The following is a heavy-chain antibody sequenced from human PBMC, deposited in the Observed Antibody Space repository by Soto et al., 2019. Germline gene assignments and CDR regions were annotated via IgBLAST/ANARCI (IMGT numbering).Heavy chain of an antibody. J-gene: IGHJ6*02. CDR3: ARGRPFYHYGLDV. CDR1: GGSFSDYY. Sequence: SETLSLTCAIYGGSFSDYYCSWIRQSPGKGLEWIGEITYSGSTNYNPSLKTRVTISLDRSMNLFSLKLNSVTAADTAVYYCARGRPFYHYGLDVWGQGTTVNVSS. CDR2: ITYSGST. V-gene: IGHV4-34*01.